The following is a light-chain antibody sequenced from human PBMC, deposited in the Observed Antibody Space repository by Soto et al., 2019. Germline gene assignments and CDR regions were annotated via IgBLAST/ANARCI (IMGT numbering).Light chain of an antibody. V-gene: IGKV4-1*01. Sequence: DIVMTQSPDSLAGFLGERATITCKSSQSLFYSAYKTNYLAWYQEKPGQPPKLLISWASTRASGVPDRFSGSGSGTDFTLTSSSLQAEDVAVYYCLQYYGAPPHTFGQGTKLEI. CDR3: LQYYGAPPHT. CDR1: QSLFYSAYKTNY. CDR2: WAS. J-gene: IGKJ2*01.